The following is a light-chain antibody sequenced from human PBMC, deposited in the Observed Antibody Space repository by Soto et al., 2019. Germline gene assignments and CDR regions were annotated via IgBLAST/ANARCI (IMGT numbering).Light chain of an antibody. J-gene: IGLJ1*01. CDR2: HVS. CDR3: SSYTSSTTYV. V-gene: IGLV2-14*01. Sequence: SVLTQPASVSGSPGQSITISCTGSSSDIGGYNYVSWYQQHPDKAPKLMIYHVSNRPSGISSRFSGSKSGNTASLTISGLQAEDEADYYCSSYTSSTTYVFGTGTKVTVL. CDR1: SSDIGGYNY.